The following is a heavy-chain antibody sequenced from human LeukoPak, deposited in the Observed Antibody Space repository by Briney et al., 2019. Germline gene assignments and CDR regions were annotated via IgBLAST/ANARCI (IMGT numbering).Heavy chain of an antibody. CDR3: ARDLSYYGSGSYYAAGYYYYMDV. CDR2: ISSSSSYI. D-gene: IGHD3-10*01. CDR1: GFTFSSYS. Sequence: GGSLRLSCAASGFTFSSYSMNWVRQAPGKGLAWVSSISSSSSYIYYADSVKGRFTISRDNAKNSLYLQINSLRAEDTAVYYCARDLSYYGSGSYYAAGYYYYMDVWGKGTTVTVSS. J-gene: IGHJ6*03. V-gene: IGHV3-21*01.